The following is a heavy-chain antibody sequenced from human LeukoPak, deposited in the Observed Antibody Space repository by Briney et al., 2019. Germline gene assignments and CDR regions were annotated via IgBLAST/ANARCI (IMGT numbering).Heavy chain of an antibody. CDR1: GFTVSSNY. CDR2: IYSGGST. V-gene: IGHV3-53*01. CDR3: AREYYYGSGSYGSDY. Sequence: GGSLRLSCTASGFTVSSNYMSWVRQAPGKGLEWVSVIYSGGSTYYADSVKGRFTISRDNSKNTLYLQMNSLRAEDTAVYYCAREYYYGSGSYGSDYWGQGTLVTVSS. D-gene: IGHD3-10*01. J-gene: IGHJ4*02.